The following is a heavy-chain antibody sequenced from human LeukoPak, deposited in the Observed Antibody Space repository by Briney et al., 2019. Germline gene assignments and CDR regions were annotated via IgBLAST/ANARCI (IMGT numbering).Heavy chain of an antibody. CDR2: VSSDGGTT. D-gene: IGHD2-15*01. CDR3: TKESATGSRYSFDY. J-gene: IGHJ4*02. Sequence: PGGSLRLSCAASGFTFSSHGIHWVRQAPGKGLEWVAVVSSDGGTTYYADSVKGRFTISSDNSKNTLYLQMNSLRGEDTAIYYCTKESATGSRYSFDYWGQGTLVTVSS. CDR1: GFTFSSHG. V-gene: IGHV3-30*18.